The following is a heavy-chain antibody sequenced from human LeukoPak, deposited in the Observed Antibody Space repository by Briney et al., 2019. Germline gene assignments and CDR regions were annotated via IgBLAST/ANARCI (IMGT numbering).Heavy chain of an antibody. CDR1: GFTFSSYS. J-gene: IGHJ6*02. CDR3: ARDLRGHCSSTSCYGTFGMDV. D-gene: IGHD2-2*01. Sequence: PGGSLRLSCAASGFTFSSYSMNWVRQAPGKGLEWVSSISSSSSYIYYADSVKGRFTISRDNAKNSLYLQMNSLRAEDTAVYYCARDLRGHCSSTSCYGTFGMDVWGQGTTVTVSS. CDR2: ISSSSSYI. V-gene: IGHV3-21*01.